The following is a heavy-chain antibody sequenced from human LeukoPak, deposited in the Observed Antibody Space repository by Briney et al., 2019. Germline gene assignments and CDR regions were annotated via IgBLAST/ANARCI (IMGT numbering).Heavy chain of an antibody. CDR3: ARWRTYYYGSGSYYTPTWFDP. J-gene: IGHJ5*02. CDR2: INHSGST. V-gene: IGHV4-34*01. D-gene: IGHD3-10*01. Sequence: SETLSLTCAAYGGSFSGYYWSWIRQPPGKGLEWIGEINHSGSTNYNPSLKSRVTISVDTSKNQFSLKLSSVTAADTAVYYCARWRTYYYGSGSYYTPTWFDPWGQGTLVTVSS. CDR1: GGSFSGYY.